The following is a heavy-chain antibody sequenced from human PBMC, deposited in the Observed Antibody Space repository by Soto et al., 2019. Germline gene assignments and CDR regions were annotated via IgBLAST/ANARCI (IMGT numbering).Heavy chain of an antibody. V-gene: IGHV1-18*01. J-gene: IGHJ4*02. CDR3: ARRYCSGGSCYLGFDY. Sequence: RASVKVSCKASGYTFTSYGISWVRQAPGQGLEWMGWISAYNGDTNYAQKLQGRVTMTTDTSTSTAYMELRSLRSDDTAVYYCARRYCSGGSCYLGFDYWGQGTLVTVSS. CDR2: ISAYNGDT. CDR1: GYTFTSYG. D-gene: IGHD2-15*01.